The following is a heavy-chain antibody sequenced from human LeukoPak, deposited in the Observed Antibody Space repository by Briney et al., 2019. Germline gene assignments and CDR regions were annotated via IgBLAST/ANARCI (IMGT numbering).Heavy chain of an antibody. Sequence: SETLSLTCAVYGGSFSGCYWSWIRQPPGKGLEWIGEINHSGSTNYNPSLKSRVTISVDTSKNQFSLKLSSVTAADTTVYYCARARIAVAGTDYWGQGTLVTVSS. J-gene: IGHJ4*02. CDR2: INHSGST. CDR3: ARARIAVAGTDY. D-gene: IGHD6-19*01. V-gene: IGHV4-34*01. CDR1: GGSFSGCY.